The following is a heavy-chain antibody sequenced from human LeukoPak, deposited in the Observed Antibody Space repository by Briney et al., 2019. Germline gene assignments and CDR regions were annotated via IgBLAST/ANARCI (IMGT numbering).Heavy chain of an antibody. J-gene: IGHJ4*02. Sequence: SETLSLTCTVSDASISSYYWSWIRQPAGKGLEWIGRIYVSGTSVYNPSLKSRVTMSVDTSKNQLSLRLKSVTAADTAVYYCARDDVDTPPFDYLGQGTLVTVSS. CDR3: ARDDVDTPPFDY. CDR2: IYVSGTS. D-gene: IGHD5-18*01. CDR1: DASISSYY. V-gene: IGHV4-4*07.